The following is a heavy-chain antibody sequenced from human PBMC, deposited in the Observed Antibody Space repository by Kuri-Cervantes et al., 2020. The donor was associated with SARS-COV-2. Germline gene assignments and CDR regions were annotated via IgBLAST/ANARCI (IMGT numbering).Heavy chain of an antibody. Sequence: GESLKISCAASGFTFSSYAMSWVRQAPGKGLEWVSAISGSGGSTYYADSVKGRFTISRDNSKNTLYLQMNSLRAEDTAVYYCAKDHRDIVVVVAATVLAFDIWGQGTMVTVPS. CDR2: ISGSGGST. J-gene: IGHJ3*02. V-gene: IGHV3-23*01. CDR3: AKDHRDIVVVVAATVLAFDI. D-gene: IGHD2-15*01. CDR1: GFTFSSYA.